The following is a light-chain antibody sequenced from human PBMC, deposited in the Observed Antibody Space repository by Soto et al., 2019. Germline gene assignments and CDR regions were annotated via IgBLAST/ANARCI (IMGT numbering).Light chain of an antibody. CDR1: TGAVTSGYY. Sequence: QAVVTQEPSLTVSPGGTVTLTCASSTGAVTSGYYPNWFQQKPGQAPRALIYSTSNKHYWTPARFSGSLLGGKAALTLSGVQPEDEAEYYCLLYYGGAQVVFGGGTELTVL. CDR2: STS. V-gene: IGLV7-43*01. CDR3: LLYYGGAQVV. J-gene: IGLJ2*01.